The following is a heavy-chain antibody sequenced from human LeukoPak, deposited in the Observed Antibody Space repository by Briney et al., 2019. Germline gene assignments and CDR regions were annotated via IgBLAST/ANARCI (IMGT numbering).Heavy chain of an antibody. Sequence: ASVKVSCKASGYTFTGYYMHWLRQAPGQGLEWMGRINPNRGDTNYAQRFQGRVTMTRDTSINTAYMELSRLRSDDTAMCYCAREYSYGYYFDYWGQGTLVTVSS. D-gene: IGHD5-18*01. J-gene: IGHJ4*02. CDR2: INPNRGDT. CDR1: GYTFTGYY. V-gene: IGHV1-2*06. CDR3: AREYSYGYYFDY.